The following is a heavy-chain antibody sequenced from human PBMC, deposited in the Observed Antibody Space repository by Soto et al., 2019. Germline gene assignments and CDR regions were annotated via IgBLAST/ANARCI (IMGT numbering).Heavy chain of an antibody. CDR2: IYYSGST. J-gene: IGHJ5*02. CDR1: GGSISSYY. D-gene: IGHD4-17*01. Sequence: SETLSLTCTVSGGSISSYYWSWIRQPPGKGLEWIGYIYYSGSTNYNPSLKSRVTISVDTSKNQFSLKLSSVTAADTAVYYCARAQYGDYLDNWFDPWGQGTLVTVSS. V-gene: IGHV4-59*01. CDR3: ARAQYGDYLDNWFDP.